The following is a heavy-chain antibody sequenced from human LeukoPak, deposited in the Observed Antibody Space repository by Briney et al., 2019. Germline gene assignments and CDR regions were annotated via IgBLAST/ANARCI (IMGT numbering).Heavy chain of an antibody. J-gene: IGHJ4*02. CDR3: ARSISAGYTPPFYSSGWYYFDS. CDR1: GYTFTGYY. CDR2: INPNSGGT. Sequence: ASVKVSCKASGYTFTGYYMHWVRQAPGQGLEWMGWINPNSGGTNYAQKFQGWVTMTRDTSISTAYMELSRLRSDDTAVYYCARSISAGYTPPFYSSGWYYFDSWGQGTLVTVSS. V-gene: IGHV1-2*04. D-gene: IGHD6-19*01.